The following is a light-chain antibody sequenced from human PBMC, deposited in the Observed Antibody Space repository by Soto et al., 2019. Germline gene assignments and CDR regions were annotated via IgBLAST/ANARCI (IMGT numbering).Light chain of an antibody. J-gene: IGLJ1*01. CDR3: SSYAGSDNPYV. Sequence: LTQPPSASGSPGQSVTISCTGTSGDVGGYDYVSWYQQHPGKAPKLMIYEVTKRPLGVPDRFSGSKSGNTASLTVSGPQAEDEADYYCSSYAGSDNPYVFGTGTKATVL. V-gene: IGLV2-8*01. CDR2: EVT. CDR1: SGDVGGYDY.